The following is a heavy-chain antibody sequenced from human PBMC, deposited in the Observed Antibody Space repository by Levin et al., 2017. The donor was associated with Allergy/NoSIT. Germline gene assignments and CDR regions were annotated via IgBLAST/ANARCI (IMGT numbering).Heavy chain of an antibody. CDR1: GFKFGDYA. CDR2: IRSQSNGGTP. J-gene: IGHJ3*02. D-gene: IGHD4-17*01. V-gene: IGHV3-49*03. CDR3: TREVTTRAFDI. Sequence: SCSGSGFKFGDYAMNWLRQAPGKGLEWVGFIRSQSNGGTPEYAASVRGRFVISRDDSRSIAYLQMNSLKIEETGRYFCTREVTTRAFDIWGQGTWVTVSS.